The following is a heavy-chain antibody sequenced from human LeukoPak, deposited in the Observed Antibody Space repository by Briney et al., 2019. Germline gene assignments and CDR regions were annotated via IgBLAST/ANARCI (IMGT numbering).Heavy chain of an antibody. CDR2: IYYGGTT. J-gene: IGHJ4*02. CDR1: GGSLSTFY. D-gene: IGHD1-26*01. Sequence: RPSETLSLTCSVSGGSLSTFYWSWIRQAPGKGLEWIGYIYYGGTTNYNPSLKRRVTISAHTSKNQFSLRLTSVTAADTAVYYCARENSRRLDSWGQGALVTVSS. V-gene: IGHV4-59*01. CDR3: ARENSRRLDS.